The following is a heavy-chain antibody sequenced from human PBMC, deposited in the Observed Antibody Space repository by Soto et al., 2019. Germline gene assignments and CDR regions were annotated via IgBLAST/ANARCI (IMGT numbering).Heavy chain of an antibody. CDR1: GYGFTTYG. V-gene: IGHV1-18*01. CDR3: ARVRYGDY. J-gene: IGHJ4*02. D-gene: IGHD1-1*01. CDR2: ISAHNGNT. Sequence: QVHLVQSGAEVKKPGASVKVSCKGSGYGFTTYGITWVRQAPGQGLEWMAWISAHNGNTNYAQKLQGRVTVTRDTSTSTAYMELRSLRSDDTAVYYWARVRYGDYWGQGALVTVSS.